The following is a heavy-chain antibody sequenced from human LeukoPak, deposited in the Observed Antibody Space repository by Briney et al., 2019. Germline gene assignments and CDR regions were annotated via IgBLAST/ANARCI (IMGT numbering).Heavy chain of an antibody. V-gene: IGHV4-39*01. Sequence: SETLSLTCIVSGGSIRRSGYYWGWIRQPPGKGLRGIGTFFFSWGSYYNPSLKSRVTISGDTSKNQFSLKLNSVTAADTAVYYCARQTPDSNGLYYYYYMDVWGKGTTVTISS. J-gene: IGHJ6*03. CDR2: FFFSWGS. D-gene: IGHD3-22*01. CDR3: ARQTPDSNGLYYYYYMDV. CDR1: GGSIRRSGYY.